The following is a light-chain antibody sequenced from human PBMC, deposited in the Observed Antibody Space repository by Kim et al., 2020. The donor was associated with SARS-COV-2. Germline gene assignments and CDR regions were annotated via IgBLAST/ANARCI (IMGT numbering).Light chain of an antibody. J-gene: IGKJ1*01. Sequence: DIVMTQSPDSLAVSLGERATINCKSSQSVLYSSSDMNYLAWYQQRPGQPPKLLIYWASTRESGVPDRFSGSGSETDFTLTISSLQAEDVAVYYCQQYYTTPWTFGQGTKVDIK. CDR2: WAS. V-gene: IGKV4-1*01. CDR1: QSVLYSSSDMNY. CDR3: QQYYTTPWT.